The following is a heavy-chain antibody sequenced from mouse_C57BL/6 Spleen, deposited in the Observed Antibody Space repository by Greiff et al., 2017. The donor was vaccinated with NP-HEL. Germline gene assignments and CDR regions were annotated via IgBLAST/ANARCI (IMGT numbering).Heavy chain of an antibody. CDR2: IHPNSGST. CDR1: GYTFTSYW. V-gene: IGHV1-64*01. J-gene: IGHJ2*01. CDR3: AREDYGSSYYY. Sequence: QVQLQQPGAELVKPGASVKLSCKASGYTFTSYWMHWVKQRPGQGLEWIGMIHPNSGSTNYNEKFKSKATLTVDKSSSTAYMQLSSLTSVDSAVYYCAREDYGSSYYYWGQGTTLTVSS. D-gene: IGHD1-1*01.